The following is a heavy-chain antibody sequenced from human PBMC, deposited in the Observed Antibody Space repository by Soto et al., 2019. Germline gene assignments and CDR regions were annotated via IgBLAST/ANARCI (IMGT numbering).Heavy chain of an antibody. CDR1: GGSVSSGSYY. Sequence: SETLSLTXTVSGGSVSSGSYYWSWIRQPPGKGLEWIGYIYYSGSTNYNPSLKSRVTISVDTSKNQFSLKLSSVTAADTAVYYCAREVVFLQNYYFDYWGQGTLVTVSS. V-gene: IGHV4-61*01. CDR2: IYYSGST. CDR3: AREVVFLQNYYFDY. D-gene: IGHD2-8*02. J-gene: IGHJ4*02.